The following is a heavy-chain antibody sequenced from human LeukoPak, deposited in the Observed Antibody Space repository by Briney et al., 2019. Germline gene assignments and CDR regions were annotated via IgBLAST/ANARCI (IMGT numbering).Heavy chain of an antibody. CDR1: GGSISSYY. Sequence: SETLSLTCTVSGGSISSYYWSWIRQPPGKGLEWIGYIYYSGSTNYNPSLKSRVTISVDTSKNQFSLNLSSVTAADTAVSYCTRERPATNYFDYWRQGTLVTVSS. CDR2: IYYSGST. D-gene: IGHD1-7*01. V-gene: IGHV4-59*01. CDR3: TRERPATNYFDY. J-gene: IGHJ4*02.